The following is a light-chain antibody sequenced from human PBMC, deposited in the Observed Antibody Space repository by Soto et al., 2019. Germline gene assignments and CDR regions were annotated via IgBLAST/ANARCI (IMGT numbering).Light chain of an antibody. CDR3: SAYTVSRTYV. CDR2: NVY. V-gene: IGLV2-14*03. J-gene: IGLJ1*01. Sequence: QSVLTQPASVSGSPGQSITISCTGTSSDVGAYNFVSWHQQHPGKAPKLMIYNVYGRPSGISYRFSGSKSGNTASLTISGLQGEDEADYYCSAYTVSRTYVFGTGTKVTV. CDR1: SSDVGAYNF.